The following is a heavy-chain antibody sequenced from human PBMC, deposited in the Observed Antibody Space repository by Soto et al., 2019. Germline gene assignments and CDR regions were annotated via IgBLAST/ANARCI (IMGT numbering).Heavy chain of an antibody. CDR1: GFTFSSYA. J-gene: IGHJ3*02. V-gene: IGHV3-30*04. Sequence: GGSLRLSCAASGFTFSSYAMHWVRQAPGKGLEWVAVISYDGSNKYYADSVKGRFTISRDNSKNTLYLQMNSLRAEDTAVYYCAREKLSIAARDAFDIWGQGTMVTVSS. D-gene: IGHD6-6*01. CDR3: AREKLSIAARDAFDI. CDR2: ISYDGSNK.